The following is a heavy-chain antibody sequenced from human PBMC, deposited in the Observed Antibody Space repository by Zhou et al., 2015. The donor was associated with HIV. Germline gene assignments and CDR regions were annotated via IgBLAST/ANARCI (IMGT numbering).Heavy chain of an antibody. D-gene: IGHD2-15*01. J-gene: IGHJ4*02. Sequence: QVQLVQSGDEVKRPGSSVKVSCKASGGSFTDYGFNWVRQAPGQGLEWMGGIIPLIDTPYYAQKFQARVTITADKSTNTVHLELHSLISDDTAIYYCARDDSIRGTSRHSLPFGHWGQGTRVSVYS. CDR1: GGSFTDYG. CDR3: ARDDSIRGTSRHSLPFGH. CDR2: IIPLIDTP. V-gene: IGHV1-69*06.